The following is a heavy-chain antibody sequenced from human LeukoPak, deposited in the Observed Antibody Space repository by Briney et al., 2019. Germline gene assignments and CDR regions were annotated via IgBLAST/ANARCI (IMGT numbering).Heavy chain of an antibody. CDR2: IKEDGSEK. Sequence: GGSLRLSCAASGFRFSTYWMSWVRQAPGKGLEWVANIKEDGSEKYYVDSVKGRFTISRDNAKNSLYLQMNSLRAEDTAVYYCAKYLTARGPPYALDVWGQGTTVTVSS. J-gene: IGHJ6*02. CDR1: GFRFSTYW. V-gene: IGHV3-7*05. D-gene: IGHD1-14*01. CDR3: AKYLTARGPPYALDV.